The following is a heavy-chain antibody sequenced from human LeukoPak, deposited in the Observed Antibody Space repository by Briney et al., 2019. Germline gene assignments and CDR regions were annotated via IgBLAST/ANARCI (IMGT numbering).Heavy chain of an antibody. CDR3: ATTPYYYDSSGSGYY. V-gene: IGHV1-24*01. D-gene: IGHD3-22*01. CDR1: GYTLTELS. J-gene: IGHJ4*02. Sequence: ASVKVSCKVSGYTLTELSMHWVRQAPGKGLEWMGGFDPEDGETIYAQKFQGRVTMTEDTSTDTAYMELSSLRSEDTAVNYCATTPYYYDSSGSGYYWGQGTLVTVSS. CDR2: FDPEDGET.